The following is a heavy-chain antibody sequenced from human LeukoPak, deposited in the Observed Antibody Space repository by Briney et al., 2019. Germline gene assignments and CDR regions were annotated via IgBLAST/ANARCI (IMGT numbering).Heavy chain of an antibody. D-gene: IGHD3-22*01. CDR3: ARDGLQAYYDSSGFFDY. Sequence: GGSLRLSCAASGFTFSSYNMNWVRQAPGKGLEWVSSISGSSSFISYADSMQGRFTISRDSARNSLYLQMNSLRAEDTAVYYCARDGLQAYYDSSGFFDYWGQGTLVTVSS. CDR2: ISGSSSFI. V-gene: IGHV3-21*01. CDR1: GFTFSSYN. J-gene: IGHJ4*02.